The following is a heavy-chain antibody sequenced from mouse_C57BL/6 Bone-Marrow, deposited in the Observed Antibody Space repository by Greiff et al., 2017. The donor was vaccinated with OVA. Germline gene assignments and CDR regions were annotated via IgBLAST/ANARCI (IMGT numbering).Heavy chain of an antibody. CDR3: TGYDGGFDY. CDR2: IRLKSDNYAT. V-gene: IGHV6-3*01. CDR1: GFTFSNYW. D-gene: IGHD2-12*01. Sequence: EVKVEESGGGLVQPGGSMKLSCVASGFTFSNYWMNWVRQSPEKGLEWVAQIRLKSDNYATNYAESVKGRFTISRDDSKSSVYLQMNNLRAEDTGIYYCTGYDGGFDYWGQGTTLTVSS. J-gene: IGHJ2*01.